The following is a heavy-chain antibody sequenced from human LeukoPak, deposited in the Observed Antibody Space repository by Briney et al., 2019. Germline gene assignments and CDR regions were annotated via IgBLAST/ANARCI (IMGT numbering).Heavy chain of an antibody. D-gene: IGHD1-26*01. V-gene: IGHV3-30*18. CDR3: AKVVEERSEYSQH. Sequence: PGRSLRLSCAASGFTFSSYGMHWVRQAPGKGLEWVAVISYDGSNKYYADSVKGRFTISRDNSKNTLYLQMNSLRAEDTAVYYCAKVVEERSEYSQHWGQGTLVTVSS. CDR2: ISYDGSNK. J-gene: IGHJ1*01. CDR1: GFTFSSYG.